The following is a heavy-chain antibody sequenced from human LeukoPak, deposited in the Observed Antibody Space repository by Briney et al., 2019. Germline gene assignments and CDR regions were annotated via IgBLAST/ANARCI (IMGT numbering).Heavy chain of an antibody. CDR1: GFTFSSYV. Sequence: GGSLRLSYASSGFTFSSYVMTWVRQAPGKGLEWLSHISVSGTTIYYADSVKGRFTISRDNAKSSLYLQMNSLRAEDTALYYCARRRDFFDFWGQGTLVTVSS. V-gene: IGHV3-48*04. J-gene: IGHJ4*02. D-gene: IGHD3-3*01. CDR2: ISVSGTTI. CDR3: ARRRDFFDF.